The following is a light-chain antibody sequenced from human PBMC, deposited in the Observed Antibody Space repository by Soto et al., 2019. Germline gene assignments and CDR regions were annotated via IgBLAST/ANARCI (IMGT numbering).Light chain of an antibody. CDR2: GAS. V-gene: IGKV3-20*01. CDR3: HQYGISP. Sequence: EIVLTQSPGTLSLSPGERATLSCRASQSVSSSYLAWYQQKPGQAPRLLIHGASRRATGIPDRFSGSGSGTESSLTISRLEPEDFAVYYCHQYGISPFGGGTKVDIK. CDR1: QSVSSSY. J-gene: IGKJ4*01.